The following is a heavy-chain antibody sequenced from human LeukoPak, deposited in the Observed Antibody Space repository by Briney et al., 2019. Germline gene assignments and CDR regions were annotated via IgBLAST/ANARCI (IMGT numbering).Heavy chain of an antibody. CDR3: ARGETGYYFDN. CDR1: GGSISRHY. V-gene: IGHV4-59*11. D-gene: IGHD3-9*01. J-gene: IGHJ4*02. Sequence: PSGTLSLTCTVSGGSISRHYFSWIRQSPGKGLEWIGYIYYSGSTTYNPSLKSRVTMSIDTSKSQFSLNLTSLTAADTALYFCARGETGYYFDNWGLGTLVTVSS. CDR2: IYYSGST.